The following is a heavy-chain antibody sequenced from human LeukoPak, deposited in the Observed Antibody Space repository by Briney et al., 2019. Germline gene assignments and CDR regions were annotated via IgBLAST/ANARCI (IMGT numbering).Heavy chain of an antibody. Sequence: PSETLSLTCTVSGGCISSYYWSWIRQPPGKGLEWIGYIYYSGNTKYNPSLKSRVTISVDTSKNQFSLKLSSVTAADTAVYYCATLTYGSGSYYNPWGQGTLVTVSS. D-gene: IGHD3-10*01. V-gene: IGHV4-59*08. CDR3: ATLTYGSGSYYNP. J-gene: IGHJ5*02. CDR1: GGCISSYY. CDR2: IYYSGNT.